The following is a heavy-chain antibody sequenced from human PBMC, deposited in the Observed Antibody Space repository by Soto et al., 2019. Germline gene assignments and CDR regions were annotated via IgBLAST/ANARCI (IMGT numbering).Heavy chain of an antibody. J-gene: IGHJ6*03. CDR2: IYYSGST. CDR3: ARGVYEPAAIESYYYMDV. CDR1: GGSISSYY. D-gene: IGHD2-2*01. Sequence: PSETLSLTCTVSGGSISSYYWSWIRQPPGKGLEWIGYIYYSGSTNYNPSLKSRVTISVDTSKNQFSLKLSSATAADTAVYYCARGVYEPAAIESYYYMDVWGKGTTVTVSS. V-gene: IGHV4-59*08.